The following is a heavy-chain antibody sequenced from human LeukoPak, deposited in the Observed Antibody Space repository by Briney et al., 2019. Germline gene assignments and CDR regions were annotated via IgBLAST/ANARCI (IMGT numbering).Heavy chain of an antibody. CDR2: ISAYNGNT. CDR3: ARTWYNWNDNYFDY. Sequence: ASVKVSCKASGYTFTSYGISWVRQAPGQGLGWMGWISAYNGNTNYAQKLQGRVTMTTDTSTSTAHMELRSLRSDDTAVYYCARTWYNWNDNYFDYWGQGTLVTVSS. J-gene: IGHJ4*02. CDR1: GYTFTSYG. D-gene: IGHD1-20*01. V-gene: IGHV1-18*01.